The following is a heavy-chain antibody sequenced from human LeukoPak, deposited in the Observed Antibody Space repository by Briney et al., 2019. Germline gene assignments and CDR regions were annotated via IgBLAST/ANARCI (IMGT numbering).Heavy chain of an antibody. CDR1: GGSITSGNYY. Sequence: SSETLSLTCSVSGGSITSGNYYWSWIRQPPGKGLEWIGYIFYTGSTNYSPSLKSRVSISVDTFKNQFSLKLSSVTAADTAVYYCARKYPDHWFDPWGQGTLVTVSS. D-gene: IGHD6-6*01. J-gene: IGHJ5*02. CDR2: IFYTGST. V-gene: IGHV4-30-4*01. CDR3: ARKYPDHWFDP.